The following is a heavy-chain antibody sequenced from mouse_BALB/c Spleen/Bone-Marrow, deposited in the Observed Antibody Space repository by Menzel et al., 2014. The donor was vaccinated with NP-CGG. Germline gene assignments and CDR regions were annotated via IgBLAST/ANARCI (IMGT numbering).Heavy chain of an antibody. J-gene: IGHJ1*01. CDR2: IEPSDSYI. Sequence: VKLVESGAELVKPGASVKLSCKASGYTFTSYWMHWVKQRPGQGLEWIGEIEPSDSYINYNQNFTGKATLTVDKSSSTAYMQLSSLTSEDSAVYFCARLDNWYFDVWGAGTTVTVSS. CDR1: GYTFTSYW. V-gene: IGHV1-69*02. CDR3: ARLDNWYFDV.